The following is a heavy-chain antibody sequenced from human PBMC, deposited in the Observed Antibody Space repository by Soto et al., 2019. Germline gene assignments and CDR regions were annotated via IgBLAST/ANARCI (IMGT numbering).Heavy chain of an antibody. Sequence: SETLSLTCTVSGGSVSSGSYYWSWIRQPPGKGLEWIGYIYYSGSTNYNPSLKSRVTISVDTSKNQFSLKLSSVTAADTAVYYCARIRGYSYGLLDYWGQGTLVTVSS. J-gene: IGHJ4*02. V-gene: IGHV4-61*01. CDR3: ARIRGYSYGLLDY. CDR2: IYYSGST. D-gene: IGHD5-18*01. CDR1: GGSVSSGSYY.